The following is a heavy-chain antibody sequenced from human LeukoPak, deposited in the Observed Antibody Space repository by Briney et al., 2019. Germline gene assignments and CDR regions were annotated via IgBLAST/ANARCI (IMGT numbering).Heavy chain of an antibody. CDR1: GGSFSGYY. J-gene: IGHJ4*02. Sequence: SQTLSLTCAVYGGSFSGYYWSWIRQPPGKGLEWIGEINHSGSTNYNPSLKSRVTISVDTSKNQFSLKLSSVTAADTAVYYCARKRYYYDSSGLPDYWGQGTLVTVSS. D-gene: IGHD3-22*01. V-gene: IGHV4-34*01. CDR2: INHSGST. CDR3: ARKRYYYDSSGLPDY.